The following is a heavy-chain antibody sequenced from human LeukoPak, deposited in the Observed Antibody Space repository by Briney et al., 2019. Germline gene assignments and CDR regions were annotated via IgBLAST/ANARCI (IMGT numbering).Heavy chain of an antibody. J-gene: IGHJ3*02. CDR2: INPSTGST. CDR1: GYTFTNYY. D-gene: IGHD6-6*01. Sequence: ASVKVSCKTSGYTFTNYYIHWVRQAPGQGLGWMGIINPSTGSTSYAQKFQGRITMTRDMSTSTVYMELSSLRSEDTAVYYCARRGPVSSRAFDIWGQGTMVTVSS. CDR3: ARRGPVSSRAFDI. V-gene: IGHV1-46*01.